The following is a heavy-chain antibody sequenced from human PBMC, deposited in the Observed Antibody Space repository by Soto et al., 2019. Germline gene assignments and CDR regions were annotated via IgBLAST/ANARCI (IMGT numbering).Heavy chain of an antibody. J-gene: IGHJ4*02. CDR2: ISAYNGNR. D-gene: IGHD2-15*01. V-gene: IGHV1-18*01. Sequence: SVKFSCKGSGYTFSSRGISWVRQAPGQGVEWMGWISAYNGNRNYGQKIQGRVTMTTDTSTSTAYMELRSLRSDDTAVYYCARDLGYCSGGSCYSNPPGYWGQRTLVTVSS. CDR3: ARDLGYCSGGSCYSNPPGY. CDR1: GYTFSSRG.